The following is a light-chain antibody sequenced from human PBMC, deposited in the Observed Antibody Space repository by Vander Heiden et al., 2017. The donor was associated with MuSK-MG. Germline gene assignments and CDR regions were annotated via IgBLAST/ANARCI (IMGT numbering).Light chain of an antibody. Sequence: EIVLTQSPATLSLSPGERATLSCRASQSVSSYLAWYQQKPGQAPRLLIYDASNRATGIPARFSGSGSGTDLTLTISSLEPEDFAVYYCQQRSNWEFTFGHGTKVDIK. CDR1: QSVSSY. V-gene: IGKV3-11*01. CDR3: QQRSNWEFT. J-gene: IGKJ3*01. CDR2: DAS.